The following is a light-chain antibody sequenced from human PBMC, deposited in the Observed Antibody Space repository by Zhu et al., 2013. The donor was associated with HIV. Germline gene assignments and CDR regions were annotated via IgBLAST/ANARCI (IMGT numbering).Light chain of an antibody. Sequence: EIVLTQSPATLSLSPGERATLSCRASQSVSNYLAWYQQRLGQAPRLLIYGASSRATGIPDRFSGSGSGTDFTLTISRLEPEDFAVYYCQQYGSLDLXSFGG. J-gene: IGKJ4*02. CDR3: QQYGSLDLXS. CDR1: QSVSNY. CDR2: GAS. V-gene: IGKV3-20*01.